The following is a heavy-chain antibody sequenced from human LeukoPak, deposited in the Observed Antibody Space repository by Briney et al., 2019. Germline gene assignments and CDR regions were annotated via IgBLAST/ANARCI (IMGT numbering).Heavy chain of an antibody. V-gene: IGHV4-59*01. J-gene: IGHJ4*02. CDR2: IYYSGST. CDR1: GGSFSGYY. D-gene: IGHD3-22*01. CDR3: ARGSLPEYYYDSSGYYLN. Sequence: PSETLSLTCAVYGGSFSGYYWSWIRQPPGKGLEWIGYIYYSGSTNYNPSLKSRVTISVDTSKNQFSLKLSSVTAADTAVYYCARGSLPEYYYDSSGYYLNWGQGTLVTVSS.